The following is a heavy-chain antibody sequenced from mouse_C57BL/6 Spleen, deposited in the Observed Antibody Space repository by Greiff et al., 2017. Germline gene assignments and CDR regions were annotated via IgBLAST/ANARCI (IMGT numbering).Heavy chain of an antibody. V-gene: IGHV7-3*01. D-gene: IGHD4-1*02. CDR1: GFTFTDYY. CDR3: AGYASTATSSGWYFDV. J-gene: IGHJ1*03. Sequence: EVQGVESGGGLVQPGGSLSLSCAASGFTFTDYYMSWVRQPPGKALEWLGFIRNKANGYTTDYSASVKGRFTISRDNSQTILYLQMNALRAEDSATYYCAGYASTATSSGWYFDVWGTGTTVTVSS. CDR2: IRNKANGYTT.